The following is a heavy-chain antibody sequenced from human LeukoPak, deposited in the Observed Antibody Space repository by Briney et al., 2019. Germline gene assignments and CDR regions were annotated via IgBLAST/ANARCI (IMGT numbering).Heavy chain of an antibody. CDR3: ARVVSPTVTTLYYFDY. D-gene: IGHD4-17*01. V-gene: IGHV1-2*02. CDR2: INPNSGGT. CDR1: EYTFTGYY. Sequence: ASVKVSCKASEYTFTGYYMHWVRQAPGQGLEWMGWINPNSGGTNYAQKFQGRVTMTRDTSISTAYMELSRLRSDDTAVYYCARVVSPTVTTLYYFDYWGQGTLVTVSS. J-gene: IGHJ4*02.